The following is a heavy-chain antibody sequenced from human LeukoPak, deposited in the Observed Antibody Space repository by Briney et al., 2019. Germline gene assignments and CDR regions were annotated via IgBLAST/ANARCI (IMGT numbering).Heavy chain of an antibody. CDR3: ARQVAYSSSWFDY. V-gene: IGHV4-30-4*01. J-gene: IGHJ4*02. CDR2: IYYSGST. D-gene: IGHD6-13*01. CDR1: GGSISSGDYY. Sequence: SQTLSLTFTVSGGSISSGDYYWSWSRQPPGKGLEWIGYIYYSGSTYYNPSLKSRVTISVDTSKNQFSLKLSSVTAADTAVYYCARQVAYSSSWFDYWGQGTLVTVSS.